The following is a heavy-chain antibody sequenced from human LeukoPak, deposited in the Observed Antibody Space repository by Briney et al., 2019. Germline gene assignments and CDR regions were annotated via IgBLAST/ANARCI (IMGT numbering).Heavy chain of an antibody. V-gene: IGHV3-74*03. CDR1: GFTFSNYW. J-gene: IGHJ4*02. CDR3: RGGKEGTGLDS. CDR2: INNGGSNT. D-gene: IGHD3/OR15-3a*01. Sequence: GGSLRLSCAASGFTFSNYWMHWVRQAPGKGLVWVSHINNGGSNTKYADAVKGRFTVSRDNATNSLYLQMNRQRVKDTAVYCARGGKEGTGLDSWGQGTMVTVFS.